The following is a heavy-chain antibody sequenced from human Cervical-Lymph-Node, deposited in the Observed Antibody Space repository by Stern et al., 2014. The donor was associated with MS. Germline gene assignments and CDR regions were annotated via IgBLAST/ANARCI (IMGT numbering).Heavy chain of an antibody. CDR1: GFTFNNAW. CDR3: TTLSGSFKLDY. CDR2: IRSKTDGGTT. D-gene: IGHD1-26*01. Sequence: EVQLEESGGGLVKPGGSLRLSCAASGFTFNNAWMSWVRQAPGKGLEWVGRIRSKTDGGTTDYAAPLKGRFTISRDDSKNTLYLQMNSLKTEDTAVYYCTTLSGSFKLDYWGQGTLVTVSS. V-gene: IGHV3-15*01. J-gene: IGHJ4*02.